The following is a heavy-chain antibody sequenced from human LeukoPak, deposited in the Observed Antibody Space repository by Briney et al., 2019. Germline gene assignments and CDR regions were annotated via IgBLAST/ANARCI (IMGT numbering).Heavy chain of an antibody. CDR3: AKRAVYYYYMDV. J-gene: IGHJ6*03. CDR1: GFTFSSYA. V-gene: IGHV3-23*01. Sequence: QSGGSLRLSCAASGFTFSSYAMSRVRQAPGKGLEWVSAISGSGGSTYYADSVKGRFTISRDNSKNTLYLQMNSLRAEDTAVYYCAKRAVYYYYMDVWGKGTTVTVSS. CDR2: ISGSGGST.